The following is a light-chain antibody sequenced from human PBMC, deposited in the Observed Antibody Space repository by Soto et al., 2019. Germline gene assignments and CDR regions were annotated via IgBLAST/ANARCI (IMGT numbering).Light chain of an antibody. J-gene: IGLJ3*02. CDR1: SSNIGAGYD. CDR2: GNN. V-gene: IGLV1-40*01. Sequence: QSVLTQPPSVSGAPGQWVTISCTGSSSNIGAGYDVHWYQQLPGTAPKLLIYGNNNRPSGVPDRFSGSKSGTSASLAITGLQAEDEADYYCHSYDSSLSGWVFGGGTKLTVL. CDR3: HSYDSSLSGWV.